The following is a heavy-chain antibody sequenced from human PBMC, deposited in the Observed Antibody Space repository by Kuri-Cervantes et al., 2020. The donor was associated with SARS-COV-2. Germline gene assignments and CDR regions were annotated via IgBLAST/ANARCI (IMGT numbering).Heavy chain of an antibody. CDR3: ARFYGSGSPFDY. J-gene: IGHJ4*02. CDR1: GFTFSSYA. Sequence: LSLTCAASGFTFSSYAMSWVRQAPGKGLEWVSAISGSGGSTYYADSVKGRFTISRDNPKNTLYLQMNSLRAEDTAVYYCARFYGSGSPFDYWGQGTLVTVSS. CDR2: ISGSGGST. D-gene: IGHD3-10*01. V-gene: IGHV3-23*01.